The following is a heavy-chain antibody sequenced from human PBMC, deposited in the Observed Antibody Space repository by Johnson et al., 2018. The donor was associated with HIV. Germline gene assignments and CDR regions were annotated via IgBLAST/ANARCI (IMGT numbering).Heavy chain of an antibody. CDR1: GFTFSSYW. CDR3: ARECQYYYDSSGCTYDAFDI. V-gene: IGHV3-7*01. CDR2: IKRDGSEK. Sequence: VQLVESGGGLVQPGGSLRLSCVASGFTFSSYWMSWVRQVPGKAPEWVANIKRDGSEKYYVDSVKGRFTISRDNAKNSLHLQMNSLRAEDTAVYYCARECQYYYDSSGCTYDAFDIWGQGTMVTVSS. D-gene: IGHD3-22*01. J-gene: IGHJ3*02.